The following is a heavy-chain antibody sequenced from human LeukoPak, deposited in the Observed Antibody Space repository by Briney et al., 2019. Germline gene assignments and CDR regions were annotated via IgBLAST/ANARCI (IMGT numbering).Heavy chain of an antibody. CDR3: ARHSGDLRFLEWLLDY. CDR2: IYHSGST. CDR1: GYSISSGYY. V-gene: IGHV4-38-2*01. Sequence: PSETLSLTCAVSGYSISSGYYWGWIRQPPGKGLEWIGSIYHSGSTYYNPSLKSRVTISVDTSKNQFSLKLSSVTAADTAVYYRARHSGDLRFLEWLLDYWGQGTLVTVSS. D-gene: IGHD3-3*01. J-gene: IGHJ4*02.